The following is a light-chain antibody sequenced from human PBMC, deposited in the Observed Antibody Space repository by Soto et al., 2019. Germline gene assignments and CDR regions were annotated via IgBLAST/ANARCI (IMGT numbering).Light chain of an antibody. CDR3: HQYNYWPPET. J-gene: IGKJ1*01. Sequence: EIVLTQSPGTLSLSPGERATLSCRASQSVSSSYLAWYQQKPGQAPRLLIYGPSSRATGIPDRFSGSGSGTDFILTISSLQSEDSAVYYCHQYNYWPPETFGQGTKV. CDR2: GPS. CDR1: QSVSSSY. V-gene: IGKV3-20*01.